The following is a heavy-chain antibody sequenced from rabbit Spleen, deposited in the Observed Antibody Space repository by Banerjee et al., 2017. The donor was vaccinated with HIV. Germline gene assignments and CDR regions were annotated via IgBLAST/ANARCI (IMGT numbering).Heavy chain of an antibody. CDR1: GVSFSFSSY. J-gene: IGHJ6*01. D-gene: IGHD8-1*01. V-gene: IGHV1S45*01. CDR2: IEVGSSGFP. Sequence: QEQLEESGGGLVKPGASLTLTCTASGVSFSFSSYMCWVRQAPGKGLEWIACIEVGSSGFPYSATWAKGRFTCSKASSTTVTLQMTSLTAADTATYFCARDSGTSFSSYGMDLWGPGTLVTVS. CDR3: ARDSGTSFSSYGMDL.